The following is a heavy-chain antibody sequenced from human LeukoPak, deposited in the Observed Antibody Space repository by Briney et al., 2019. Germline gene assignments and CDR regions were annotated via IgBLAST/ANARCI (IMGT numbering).Heavy chain of an antibody. Sequence: ASVKVSCKASGYTFSNYAISWVRQASGQGLEWMGWISGYNGNTNYAQKLQGRVTMTTDTSTSTAYMELRSLRSDDTAVYYCARALDSSSWWDYWGQGTLVTVSS. CDR3: ARALDSSSWWDY. CDR2: ISGYNGNT. V-gene: IGHV1-18*01. CDR1: GYTFSNYA. D-gene: IGHD6-13*01. J-gene: IGHJ4*02.